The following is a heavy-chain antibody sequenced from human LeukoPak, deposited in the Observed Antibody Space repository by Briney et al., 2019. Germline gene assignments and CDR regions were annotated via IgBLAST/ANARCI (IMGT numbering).Heavy chain of an antibody. Sequence: AGGSLRLSCAASGFTFDDYAMHWVRQAPGKGLEWVSGISWNSGSIEYADSVKGRFTISRDNAKNSLYLQMNSLRAEDTALYCCAKDLDYWGQGTLVTVSS. V-gene: IGHV3-9*01. CDR2: ISWNSGSI. CDR3: AKDLDY. J-gene: IGHJ4*02. CDR1: GFTFDDYA.